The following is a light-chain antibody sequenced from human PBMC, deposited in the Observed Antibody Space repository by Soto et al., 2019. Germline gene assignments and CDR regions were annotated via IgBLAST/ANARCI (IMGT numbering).Light chain of an antibody. CDR3: QQYNRYPST. CDR1: QSIGSW. Sequence: DNQMTQSPSTLSASLGDRVTITCRASQSIGSWLAWYKQTPGEAPKLLIYKASSLESGVPSRFSGSGSGTEFTLTISSLQPDDFATYYCQQYNRYPSTFGQGTKLDIK. CDR2: KAS. J-gene: IGKJ2*01. V-gene: IGKV1-5*03.